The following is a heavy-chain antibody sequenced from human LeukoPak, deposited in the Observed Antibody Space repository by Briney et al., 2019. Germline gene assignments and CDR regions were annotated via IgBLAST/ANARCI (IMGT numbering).Heavy chain of an antibody. V-gene: IGHV3-48*03. CDR1: GFTFSSYE. D-gene: IGHD3-16*01. J-gene: IGHJ6*04. Sequence: GGSLRLSCAASGFTFSSYEMNWVRQAPGKGLEWVSYISSSGSTIYYADSVKGRFTISRDNAKNSLYLQMNSLRAEDTAVYYCARGGLHHYGMDVWGKGTTVTVSS. CDR3: ARGGLHHYGMDV. CDR2: ISSSGSTI.